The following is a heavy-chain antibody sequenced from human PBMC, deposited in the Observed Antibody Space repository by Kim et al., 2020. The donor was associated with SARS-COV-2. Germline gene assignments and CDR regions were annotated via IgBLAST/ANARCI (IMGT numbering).Heavy chain of an antibody. CDR2: IYYSGST. CDR3: ARAPDGGGSLDY. V-gene: IGHV4-30-4*01. D-gene: IGHD2-15*01. Sequence: SETLSLTCTVSGGSISSGDYYWSWIRQPPGKGLEWIGYIYYSGSTYYNPSLKSRVTISVDTSKNQFSLKLSSVTAADTAVYYCARAPDGGGSLDYWGQGTLVTVSS. J-gene: IGHJ4*02. CDR1: GGSISSGDYY.